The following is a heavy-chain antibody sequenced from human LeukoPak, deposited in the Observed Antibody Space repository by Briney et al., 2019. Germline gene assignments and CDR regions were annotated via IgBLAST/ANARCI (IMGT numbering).Heavy chain of an antibody. CDR1: GYMFTSHG. CDR2: ISAQNGNT. V-gene: IGHV1-18*01. D-gene: IGHD6-25*01. CDR3: ARESIGGYGFDY. J-gene: IGHJ4*02. Sequence: ASVKVSCKSSGYMFTSHGIHWLRQAPGQGLEWMGWISAQNGNTNYMQQFLGRVTMTRDTSASTVYMEPRSLKSDDTAVYYCARESIGGYGFDYWGQGTPVTVAS.